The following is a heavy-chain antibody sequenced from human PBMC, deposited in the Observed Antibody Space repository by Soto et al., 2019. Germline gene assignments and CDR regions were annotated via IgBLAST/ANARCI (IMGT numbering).Heavy chain of an antibody. CDR1: GFIFDNFG. J-gene: IGHJ5*02. CDR2: ISGSGFKK. CDR3: AKNQGVELVPLATVDWFDP. V-gene: IGHV3-23*01. D-gene: IGHD1-26*01. Sequence: GGSLKLSCAASGFIFDNFGISWVRQAPGKGLEWISSISGSGFKKYYADSVKGRFTISRDNSKSTVYLELNNLSAEDTAVYHCAKNQGVELVPLATVDWFDPWGQGSVVTVSS.